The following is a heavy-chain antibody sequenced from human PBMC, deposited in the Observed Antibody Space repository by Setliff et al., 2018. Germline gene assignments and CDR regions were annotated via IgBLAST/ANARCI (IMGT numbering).Heavy chain of an antibody. D-gene: IGHD1-1*01. Sequence: SETLSLTCTVSGASISSGTYYWAWIRQPPGKGLEWIGRIHYRGTTYSNASLASRLTMSVDTSKNQFSLRLTSVTAADTAVYYCARTGTYRYFDHWGQGTLVTVSS. CDR3: ARTGTYRYFDH. V-gene: IGHV4-39*01. J-gene: IGHJ4*02. CDR1: GASISSGTYY. CDR2: IHYRGTT.